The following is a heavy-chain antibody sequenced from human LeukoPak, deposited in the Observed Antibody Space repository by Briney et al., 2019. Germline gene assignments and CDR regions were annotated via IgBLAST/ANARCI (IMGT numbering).Heavy chain of an antibody. CDR1: GFTFSSYA. V-gene: IGHV3-7*01. D-gene: IGHD5-12*01. J-gene: IGHJ4*02. CDR2: IKQDGSEK. CDR3: ARDPGYSGYDFLQARDY. Sequence: PGGSLRLSCAASGFTFSSYAMSWVRQAPGKGLEWVANIKQDGSEKYYVDSVKGRFTISRDNAKNSLYLQMNSLKAEDTAVYYCARDPGYSGYDFLQARDYWGQGTLVTVSS.